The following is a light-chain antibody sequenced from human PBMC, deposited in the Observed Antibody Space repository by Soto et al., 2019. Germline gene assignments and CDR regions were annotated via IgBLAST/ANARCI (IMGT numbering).Light chain of an antibody. J-gene: IGLJ1*01. CDR3: CSYTTSNTRQIV. CDR2: DVS. Sequence: SVLTQPGSVSGSPGQSITISCNGTSSDVGGYNYVSWYQQHPGKAPKFMIYDVSNRPSGVSNRFSGSKPGNTASLTISGLQAEDEADYYCCSYTTSNTRQIVFGTGTKVTVL. V-gene: IGLV2-14*01. CDR1: SSDVGGYNY.